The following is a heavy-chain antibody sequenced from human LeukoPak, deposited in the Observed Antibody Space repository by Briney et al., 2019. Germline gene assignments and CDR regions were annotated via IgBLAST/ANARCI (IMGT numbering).Heavy chain of an antibody. CDR3: ARVSAINAFDI. J-gene: IGHJ3*02. Sequence: SETLSLTCTVSGGSNSSGSHHWNWIRQPAGKGLEWIGRIYTSRSTNYNPSLKSRVTISLDTSKNQFSLKLSSVTAADTAIYYCARVSAINAFDIWGQGTMVTVSS. V-gene: IGHV4-61*02. CDR2: IYTSRST. CDR1: GGSNSSGSHH.